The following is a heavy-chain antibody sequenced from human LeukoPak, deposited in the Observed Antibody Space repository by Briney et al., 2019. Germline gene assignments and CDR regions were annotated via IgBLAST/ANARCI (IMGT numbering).Heavy chain of an antibody. CDR1: GGSISSSTNW. Sequence: SETLSLTCAVSGGSISSSTNWWSWVRQPPGKGLEWIGEIYHSGGTNYNPSLKSRIAISVDKSQNQFSLKVNSLTAADTAVYYCATNGYYCMDVWGKGTTVTVSS. D-gene: IGHD2-8*01. CDR3: ATNGYYCMDV. V-gene: IGHV4-4*02. CDR2: IYHSGGT. J-gene: IGHJ6*03.